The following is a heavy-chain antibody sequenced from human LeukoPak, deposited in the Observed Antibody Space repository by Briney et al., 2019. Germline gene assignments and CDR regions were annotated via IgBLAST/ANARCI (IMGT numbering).Heavy chain of an antibody. CDR2: ISGSAATT. D-gene: IGHD3-10*01. CDR1: GFTFSTYD. V-gene: IGHV3-23*01. Sequence: GGTLRLSCAASGFTFSTYDMTWLRQAPGKGLEGVSAISGSAATTFYADSVKGRFTISRDNSKNTLYLQMNSLRAEDTAVYYCAKRGPGSPQSGKYYFDYWGQGTLVTVSS. J-gene: IGHJ4*02. CDR3: AKRGPGSPQSGKYYFDY.